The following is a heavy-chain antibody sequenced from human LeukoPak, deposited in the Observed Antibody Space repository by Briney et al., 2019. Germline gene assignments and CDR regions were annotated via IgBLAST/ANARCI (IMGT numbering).Heavy chain of an antibody. J-gene: IGHJ3*02. CDR2: ISPSGTTM. CDR1: GFNFHSHE. V-gene: IGHV3-48*03. Sequence: GGSLRLSCAASGFNFHSHEMNWVRQAPGKGLEFVSYISPSGTTMYYADSVKGRFTISRDNAKNSLYLQMNSLRAEDTAVYYCARGGYCTTALCYAMNAFDIWSQGTMVTVSS. D-gene: IGHD2-2*03. CDR3: ARGGYCTTALCYAMNAFDI.